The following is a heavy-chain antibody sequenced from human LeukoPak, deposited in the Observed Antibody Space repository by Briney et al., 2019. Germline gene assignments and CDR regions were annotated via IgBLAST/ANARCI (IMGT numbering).Heavy chain of an antibody. CDR1: GGSIRSTTYY. D-gene: IGHD3-10*01. J-gene: IGHJ5*02. V-gene: IGHV4-61*05. CDR2: IYYSGST. Sequence: SETLSLTCSVSGGSIRSTTYYWSWIRQPPGKGLEWIGYIYYSGSTNYNPSLKSRVTISVDTSKNQFSLKLSSVTAADTAVYYCARRRVTMVRGPSNWFDPWGQGTLVTVSS. CDR3: ARRRVTMVRGPSNWFDP.